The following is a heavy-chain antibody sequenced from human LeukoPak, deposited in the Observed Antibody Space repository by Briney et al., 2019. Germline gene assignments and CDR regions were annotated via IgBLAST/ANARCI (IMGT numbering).Heavy chain of an antibody. CDR3: ARRSYGDYVDY. Sequence: PSETLSLTCTVSGGSISISSYYWGWIRQPPGKGLEWIGSIYYSGSTYYNPSLKSRVTISVDTSKNQFSLKLSSVTAADTAVYYCARRSYGDYVDYWGQGTLVTVSS. J-gene: IGHJ4*02. CDR1: GGSISISSYY. D-gene: IGHD4-17*01. V-gene: IGHV4-39*01. CDR2: IYYSGST.